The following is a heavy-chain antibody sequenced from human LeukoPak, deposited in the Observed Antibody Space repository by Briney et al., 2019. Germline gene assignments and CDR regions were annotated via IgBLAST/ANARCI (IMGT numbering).Heavy chain of an antibody. CDR3: AKEIGYDSSGYRRDAFDI. CDR2: ISYDGSNK. CDR1: GFTFSSYW. Sequence: PGGSLRLSCAASGFTFSSYWMSWVRQAPGKGLEWVAVISYDGSNKYYADSVKGRFTISRDNSKNTLYLQMNSLRAEDTAVYYCAKEIGYDSSGYRRDAFDIWGQGTMVTVSS. D-gene: IGHD3-22*01. V-gene: IGHV3-30*18. J-gene: IGHJ3*02.